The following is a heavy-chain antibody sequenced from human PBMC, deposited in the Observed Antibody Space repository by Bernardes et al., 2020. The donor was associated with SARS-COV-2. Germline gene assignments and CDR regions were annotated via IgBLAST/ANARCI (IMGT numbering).Heavy chain of an antibody. CDR1: GYTLTELS. CDR2: FDPEAGET. J-gene: IGHJ6*02. CDR3: AITAMRGYYYYGMDV. Sequence: APVKVSCKVSGYTLTELSMHWVRHAPGTGLVWMGCFDPEAGETIYAQKFQGSVTMTEDTSTDTAYMELSSLRSEDTAVYYCAITAMRGYYYYGMDVRGQGTTVTVSS. V-gene: IGHV1-24*01. D-gene: IGHD5-18*01.